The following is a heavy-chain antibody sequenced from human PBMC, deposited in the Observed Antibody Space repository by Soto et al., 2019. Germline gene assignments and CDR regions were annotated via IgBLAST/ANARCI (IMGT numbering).Heavy chain of an antibody. CDR2: ISAYNGNT. J-gene: IGHJ4*02. V-gene: IGHV1-18*01. D-gene: IGHD3-3*01. CDR3: ARGFLEWLSPSFDY. CDR1: GYTFTSYG. Sequence: QVQLVQSGAEVKKPGASVKVSCKASGYTFTSYGIGWLRQAPGQGPEWMGWISAYNGNTNYAQNLQGRVTMTTDTSTNTTYMELRSLRSDDTAVSYCARGFLEWLSPSFDYWGQGTLVTVSS.